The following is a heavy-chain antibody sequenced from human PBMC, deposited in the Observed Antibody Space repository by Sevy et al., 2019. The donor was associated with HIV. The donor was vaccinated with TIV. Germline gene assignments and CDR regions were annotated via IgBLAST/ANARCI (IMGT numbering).Heavy chain of an antibody. Sequence: GGSLRLSCAASGFTFSSFAMGWVRQAPGKGLDGISVISGTGDYTYYADSVKGRFTISRDNSKNTLFLQMNSLRAEDTAIFYCAKKMGGGSGMAFLVDYWGQGTLVTVSS. V-gene: IGHV3-23*01. D-gene: IGHD5-18*01. CDR1: GFTFSSFA. CDR3: AKKMGGGSGMAFLVDY. J-gene: IGHJ4*02. CDR2: ISGTGDYT.